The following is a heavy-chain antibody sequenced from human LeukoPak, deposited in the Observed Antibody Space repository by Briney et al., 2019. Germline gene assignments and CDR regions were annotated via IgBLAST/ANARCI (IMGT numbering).Heavy chain of an antibody. J-gene: IGHJ4*02. CDR1: GFTFSSYS. CDR3: ARGYSGSYGAIDY. Sequence: NPGGSLRLSCAASGFTFSSYSMNWVRQAPGKGLEWVSSISSSSSYIYYADSVKGRFTISRDNAKNSLYLQMNSLRAEDTALYYCARGYSGSYGAIDYWGQGTLVTVSS. V-gene: IGHV3-21*04. CDR2: ISSSSSYI. D-gene: IGHD1-26*01.